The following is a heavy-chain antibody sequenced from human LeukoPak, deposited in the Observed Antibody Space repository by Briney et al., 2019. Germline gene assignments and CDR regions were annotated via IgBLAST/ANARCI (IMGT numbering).Heavy chain of an antibody. J-gene: IGHJ4*02. CDR1: GASIGSYY. CDR3: ARDTGPAGLDY. D-gene: IGHD4-17*01. V-gene: IGHV4-59*01. CDR2: IYYSGST. Sequence: PSETLSLTCTVSGASIGSYYWSWIRQSPGKGLEWIGYIYYSGSTNYNPSLKSRVTISVDTSKNQFSLKLSSVTAADTAVYYCARDTGPAGLDYWGQGTLVTVSS.